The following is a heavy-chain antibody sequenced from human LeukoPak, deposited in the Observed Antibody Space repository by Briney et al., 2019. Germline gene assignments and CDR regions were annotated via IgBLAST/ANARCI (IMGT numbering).Heavy chain of an antibody. J-gene: IGHJ6*03. CDR1: GGSISSSSYY. D-gene: IGHD3-22*01. Sequence: PSETLSLTCTVSGGSISSSSYYWGWIRQPPGKGLEWIGSIYYSGSTYYNPSLKSRVTISVDTSKNQFSLKLSSVTAADTAVYYCARHATYYYDSSGYHPPYYYYYYMDVWGKGTTVTVSS. CDR3: ARHATYYYDSSGYHPPYYYYYYMDV. V-gene: IGHV4-39*07. CDR2: IYYSGST.